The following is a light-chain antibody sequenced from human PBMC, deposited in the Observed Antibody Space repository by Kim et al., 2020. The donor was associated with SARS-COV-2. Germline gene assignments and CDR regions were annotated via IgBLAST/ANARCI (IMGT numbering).Light chain of an antibody. CDR3: QQRSNWPPVL. CDR2: DAS. CDR1: QSVSSY. J-gene: IGKJ4*01. Sequence: SPGERATLSCRASQSVSSYVAWYQQKPGQAPRLLIYDASNRATGIPARFSGSGSGTDFTLTISSLEPEDFAVYYCQQRSNWPPVLFGGGTKVDIK. V-gene: IGKV3-11*01.